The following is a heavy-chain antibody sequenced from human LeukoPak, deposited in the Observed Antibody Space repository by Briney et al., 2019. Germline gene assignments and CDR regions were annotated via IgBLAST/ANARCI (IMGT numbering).Heavy chain of an antibody. Sequence: GGSLRLSCAASGFTFSSNYMSWVRQAPGKGLEWVSVIYSGGSTYYTDSVKGRFTISRDNSKNTLYLQMNSLRAEDTAVYYCARGCPYYYGMDVWGQGTTVTVSS. J-gene: IGHJ6*02. V-gene: IGHV3-53*01. CDR2: IYSGGST. CDR1: GFTFSSNY. CDR3: ARGCPYYYGMDV.